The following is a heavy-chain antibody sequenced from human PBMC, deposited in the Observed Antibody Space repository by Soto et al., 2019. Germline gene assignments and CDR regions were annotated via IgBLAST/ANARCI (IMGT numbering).Heavy chain of an antibody. CDR3: AKGGWYTLLDY. Sequence: QVQLVESGGGVVQPGRSLRLSCAASGFTFSSYGMHWVRQAPAKGREWVAVISYDGSNKYNADSVKGRFTISRDNSKNTLYLQMNSLRAEDTAVYYCAKGGWYTLLDYWGQGTLVTVSP. CDR1: GFTFSSYG. J-gene: IGHJ4*02. CDR2: ISYDGSNK. V-gene: IGHV3-30*18. D-gene: IGHD6-19*01.